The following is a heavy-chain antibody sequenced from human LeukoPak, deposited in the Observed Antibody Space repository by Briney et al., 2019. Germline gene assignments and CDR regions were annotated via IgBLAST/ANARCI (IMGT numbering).Heavy chain of an antibody. D-gene: IGHD2-8*01. V-gene: IGHV3-66*01. CDR1: GFIVTNNY. J-gene: IGHJ4*02. CDR2: VYSGGST. CDR3: ARDPPAVLIDTYG. Sequence: GGSLRLSCTASGFIVTNNYINWVRQAPGKGLEWVSLVYSGGSTYYADSVKGRFTISRDNSKNMVYLQMNSLRAEGTAMYYCARDPPAVLIDTYGWGQGTLVTVSS.